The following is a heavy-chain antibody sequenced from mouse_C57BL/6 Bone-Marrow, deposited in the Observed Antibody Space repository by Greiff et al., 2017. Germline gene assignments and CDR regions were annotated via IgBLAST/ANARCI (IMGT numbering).Heavy chain of an antibody. J-gene: IGHJ4*01. CDR1: GFTFSDYG. CDR2: ISSGSSTI. V-gene: IGHV5-17*01. Sequence: EVQLVESGGGLVKPGGSLKLSCAASGFTFSDYGMHWVRQAPEKGLEWVAYISSGSSTIYYEDTVKGRFTISSDNAKNTLFLQMTSLRSEDTAMYYCAITTVVATDAMDYWGQGTSVTVSS. D-gene: IGHD1-1*01. CDR3: AITTVVATDAMDY.